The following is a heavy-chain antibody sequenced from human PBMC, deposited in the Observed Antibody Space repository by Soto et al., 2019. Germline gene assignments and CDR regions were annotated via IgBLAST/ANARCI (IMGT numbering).Heavy chain of an antibody. V-gene: IGHV4-59*01. CDR2: IYYSGST. CDR3: ARVPLNSGSYYVAFDY. Sequence: QVQLQESGPGLVKPSETLSLTCTVSGGSISSYYWSWIRQPPGKGLEWIGYIYYSGSTNYNPSLKSRVTISVDTSKNQFSLKLSPVTAADTAVYYCARVPLNSGSYYVAFDYWGQGTLVTVSS. CDR1: GGSISSYY. D-gene: IGHD1-26*01. J-gene: IGHJ4*02.